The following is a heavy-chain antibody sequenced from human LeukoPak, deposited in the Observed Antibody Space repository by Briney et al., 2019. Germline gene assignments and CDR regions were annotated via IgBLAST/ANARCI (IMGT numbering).Heavy chain of an antibody. CDR1: GFTFSSYA. Sequence: RGSLRLSCAASGFTFSSYAMSWVRQAPGKGLEWVSVISGSGGSTYYADSVKGRFTVSRDNSKNTLYLQMNSLRAEDTAVYYCAKDRGHRDYWGQGTLVTVSS. CDR2: ISGSGGST. V-gene: IGHV3-23*01. J-gene: IGHJ4*02. CDR3: AKDRGHRDY.